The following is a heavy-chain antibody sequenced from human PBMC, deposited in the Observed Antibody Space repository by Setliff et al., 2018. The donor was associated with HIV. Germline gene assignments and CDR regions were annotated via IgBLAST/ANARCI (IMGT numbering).Heavy chain of an antibody. V-gene: IGHV4-38-2*01. CDR2: NYYSGTT. CDR3: VSQYGSGSYLNY. CDR1: GYSISSGYY. J-gene: IGHJ4*02. D-gene: IGHD3-10*01. Sequence: SETLSLTCGVSGYSISSGYYWGWIRQPPGKGLEWIGFNYYSGTTYHNPSLRSRVTISLDTSRNQFSLDLSSVTAADTAVYFCVSQYGSGSYLNYWSQGTLVTVSS.